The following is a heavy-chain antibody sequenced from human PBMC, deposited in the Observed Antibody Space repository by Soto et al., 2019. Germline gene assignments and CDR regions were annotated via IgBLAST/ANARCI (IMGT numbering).Heavy chain of an antibody. V-gene: IGHV4-31*03. CDR2: IYSIGTT. CDR1: GDSILSGGYY. D-gene: IGHD6-6*01. CDR3: ARGQKSAPTVPWVFEL. Sequence: QVQLQESGPGLVQPSETRSLKCSVSGDSILSGGYYWTWSRQHPGKGLEWIGYIYSIGTTFYNPSLKSRVSIAVGVSEDPVSLSLASADGADTAAYNCARGQKSAPTVPWVFELWGRGALVPGAS. J-gene: IGHJ2*01.